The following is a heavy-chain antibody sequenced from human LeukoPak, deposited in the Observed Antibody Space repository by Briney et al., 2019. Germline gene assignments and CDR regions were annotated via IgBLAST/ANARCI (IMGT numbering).Heavy chain of an antibody. CDR1: GGSISSYY. J-gene: IGHJ4*02. CDR3: ARDWIVVPAATFDY. Sequence: SETLSLTCTVSGGSISSYYWSWIRQPAGKGLEWIGRIYTSGSTNYNPSLKSRVTMSVDTSKNQFSLKLSSVTAADTAVYYCARDWIVVPAATFDYWGQGTLVTVSS. CDR2: IYTSGST. V-gene: IGHV4-4*07. D-gene: IGHD2-2*01.